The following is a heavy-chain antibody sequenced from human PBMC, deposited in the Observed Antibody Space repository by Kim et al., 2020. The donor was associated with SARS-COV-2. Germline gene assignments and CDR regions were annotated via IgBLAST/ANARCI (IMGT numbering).Heavy chain of an antibody. CDR1: GFTVSSYW. V-gene: IGHV3-74*01. Sequence: GVSLRLSCAASGFTVSSYWMHWVRQAPGKGLLWVSHINRDGSTTNYADSVRGRFTISRDIAQNTLYLQMNSLRAEDTAIYYCARAENGGLDYWGQGTLVTVSS. CDR2: INRDGSTT. D-gene: IGHD2-8*01. CDR3: ARAENGGLDY. J-gene: IGHJ4*02.